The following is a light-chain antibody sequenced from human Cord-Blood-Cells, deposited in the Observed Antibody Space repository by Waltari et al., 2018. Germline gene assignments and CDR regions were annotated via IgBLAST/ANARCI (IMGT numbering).Light chain of an antibody. J-gene: IGKJ2*01. V-gene: IGKV3-20*01. CDR2: GAS. CDR1: QSVSSSY. CDR3: QQYGSSRYT. Sequence: EIGLTQSPGTLPLSPGERATLSCRASQSVSSSYLAWYQQQPGQASRLLIDGASSRATGIPDRFSGSGSGTDFPLTISRLEPEDVAVYYCQQYGSSRYTFGQGTKLEIK.